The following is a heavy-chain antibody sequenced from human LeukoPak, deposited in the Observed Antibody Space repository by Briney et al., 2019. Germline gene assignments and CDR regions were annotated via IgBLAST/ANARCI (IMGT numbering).Heavy chain of an antibody. V-gene: IGHV1-24*01. D-gene: IGHD3-10*01. J-gene: IGHJ3*02. Sequence: GASVKVSCKVSGYTLTELSMHWVRQAPGKGLEWMGGFHPEDGETIYAQKFQGRVTMTEDTSTDTAYMELSSLRSEDTAVYYCATRWGMVQGDDRSRDAFDTWGQGTMVTVSS. CDR3: ATRWGMVQGDDRSRDAFDT. CDR1: GYTLTELS. CDR2: FHPEDGET.